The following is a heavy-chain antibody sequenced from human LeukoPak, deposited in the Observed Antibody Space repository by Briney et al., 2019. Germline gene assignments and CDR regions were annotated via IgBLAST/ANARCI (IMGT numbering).Heavy chain of an antibody. V-gene: IGHV4-59*01. CDR1: GGSMSSYY. D-gene: IGHD3-10*01. Sequence: SETLSLTCTVSGGSMSSYYWSWIRQPPGKGLEWIGYIYYSGSTNYNPSLKSRVTISVDTSKNQFSLKLSSVTDADTHVSYCARSPSMVRGVIYWFDPWGQGTLVTVSS. J-gene: IGHJ5*02. CDR3: ARSPSMVRGVIYWFDP. CDR2: IYYSGST.